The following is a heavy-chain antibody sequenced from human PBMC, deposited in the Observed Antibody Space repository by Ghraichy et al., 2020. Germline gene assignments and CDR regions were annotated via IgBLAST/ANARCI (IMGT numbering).Heavy chain of an antibody. J-gene: IGHJ4*02. Sequence: SETLSLTCTVSGGSISSYYWSWIRQPPGKGLEWIGYIYYSGSTNYNPSLKSRVTISVDTSKNQFSLKLSSVTAADTAVYYCARGDGYVYWGQGTLVTVSS. CDR1: GGSISSYY. D-gene: IGHD3-22*01. CDR2: IYYSGST. CDR3: ARGDGYVY. V-gene: IGHV4-59*01.